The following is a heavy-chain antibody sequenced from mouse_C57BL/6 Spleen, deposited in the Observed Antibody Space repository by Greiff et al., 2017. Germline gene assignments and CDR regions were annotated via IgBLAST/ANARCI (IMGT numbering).Heavy chain of an antibody. J-gene: IGHJ2*01. Sequence: QVQLQQPGVELVMPGASVKLSCKASGYTFTSYWMHWVKQRPGQGLEWIGEIDPSDSYTNYNQKFKGKSTLTVDKSSSTAYMQLSSLTSEDSAVYYYAREMVTTVVGRGFDYWGQGTTLTVSS. V-gene: IGHV1-69*01. CDR3: AREMVTTVVGRGFDY. CDR1: GYTFTSYW. CDR2: IDPSDSYT. D-gene: IGHD1-1*01.